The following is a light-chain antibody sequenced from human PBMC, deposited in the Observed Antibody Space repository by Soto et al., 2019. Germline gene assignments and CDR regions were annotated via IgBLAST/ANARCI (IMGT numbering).Light chain of an antibody. CDR3: QHYSDPRT. CDR2: GAS. V-gene: IGKV3-20*01. Sequence: EIVLRQSPGTLSLSPGERATLSCRASQSVSSSFLGWYQQKPGQAPRLLIYGASSRATGIPDRFSGSGSGTDFTLSISRLEPEDFAVYYCQHYSDPRTFGQGTKVDIK. CDR1: QSVSSSF. J-gene: IGKJ1*01.